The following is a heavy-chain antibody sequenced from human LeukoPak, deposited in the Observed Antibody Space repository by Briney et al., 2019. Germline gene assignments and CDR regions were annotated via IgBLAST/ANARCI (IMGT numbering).Heavy chain of an antibody. CDR2: IYYSGST. J-gene: IGHJ4*02. D-gene: IGHD6-19*01. V-gene: IGHV4-59*01. Sequence: PETLSHTRTVSGGSISSYYGSWIRQPPGKGLEWIGYIYYSGSTNYNPSLKSRVTISVDTSKNLFSLKLSSVTAADTDVYYCARSILGSGWACIDYWGQGTLFTVSS. CDR1: GGSISSYY. CDR3: ARSILGSGWACIDY.